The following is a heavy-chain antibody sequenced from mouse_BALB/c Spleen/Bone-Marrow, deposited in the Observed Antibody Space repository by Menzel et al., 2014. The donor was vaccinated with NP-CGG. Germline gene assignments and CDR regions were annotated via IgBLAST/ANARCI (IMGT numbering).Heavy chain of an antibody. V-gene: IGHV1-26*01. CDR3: ARGTRATYY. J-gene: IGHJ3*01. Sequence: VQLQQSGPELVKPGASVKMSCKASGYTFTDYYMKWVKQNHGKSLEWIGDINPNNGDTFYNQKSKAKATLTVDKSSSTAYLQVNSLTSEDSAVYYCARGTRATYYWGQGTLVTVSA. CDR2: INPNNGDT. D-gene: IGHD3-1*01. CDR1: GYTFTDYY.